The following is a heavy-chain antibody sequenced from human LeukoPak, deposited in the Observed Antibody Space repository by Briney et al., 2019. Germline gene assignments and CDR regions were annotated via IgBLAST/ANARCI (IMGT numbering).Heavy chain of an antibody. CDR1: GGSISSGGYY. Sequence: PSQTLSLTCTVSGGSISSGGYYWSWIRQPPGKGLEWIGYIYHSGSTYYNPSLKSRVTISVDRSKNQFSLKLSSVTAADTAVYYCARPSSWYGSDYWGQGTLVTVSS. D-gene: IGHD6-13*01. J-gene: IGHJ4*02. CDR3: ARPSSWYGSDY. V-gene: IGHV4-30-2*01. CDR2: IYHSGST.